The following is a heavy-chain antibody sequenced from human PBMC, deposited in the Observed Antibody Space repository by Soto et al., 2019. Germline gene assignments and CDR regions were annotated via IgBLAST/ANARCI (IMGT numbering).Heavy chain of an antibody. CDR2: ISYDGSNK. V-gene: IGHV3-30-3*01. J-gene: IGHJ4*02. CDR3: ARGPLDQLLYGGFDY. Sequence: GGSLRLSCAASGFTFSSYAMHWVRQAPGKGLEWVAVISYDGSNKYYADSVKGRFTISRDNSKNTLYLQMNSLRAEDTAVYYCARGPLDQLLYGGFDYWGQGTLVTVSS. CDR1: GFTFSSYA. D-gene: IGHD2-2*02.